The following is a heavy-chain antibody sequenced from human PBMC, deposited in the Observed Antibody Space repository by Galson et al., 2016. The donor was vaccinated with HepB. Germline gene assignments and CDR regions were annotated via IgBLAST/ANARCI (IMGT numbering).Heavy chain of an antibody. CDR2: ISGHNGDT. CDR3: ARASGERRMGFSFDM. J-gene: IGHJ3*02. V-gene: IGHV1-18*01. Sequence: SVKVSCKASGYTFTSYGISWVRQAPGQGLEWMAWISGHNGDTNYAERFQGRVSLATDTSATTAYMELTSLRYDDTAVYFCARASGERRMGFSFDMWGQGTLVTVAS. D-gene: IGHD1-1*01. CDR1: GYTFTSYG.